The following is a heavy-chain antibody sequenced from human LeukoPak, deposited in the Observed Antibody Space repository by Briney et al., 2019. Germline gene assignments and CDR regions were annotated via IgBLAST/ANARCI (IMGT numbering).Heavy chain of an antibody. Sequence: SQTLSLTSAISGDSVSTNSAAWNWIRQSPSRGLEWLGRTYYRSKWYNDYAVSVKSRITINPDTSKNQFSLQLNSVTPEDTAVYYCARLSFSGWFLYYGMDVWGQGTTVTVSS. J-gene: IGHJ6*02. CDR2: TYYRSKWYN. CDR1: GDSVSTNSAA. CDR3: ARLSFSGWFLYYGMDV. V-gene: IGHV6-1*01. D-gene: IGHD6-19*01.